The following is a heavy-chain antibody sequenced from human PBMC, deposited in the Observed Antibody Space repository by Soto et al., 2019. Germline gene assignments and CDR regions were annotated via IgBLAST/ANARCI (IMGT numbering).Heavy chain of an antibody. Sequence: QVQLQESGPGLVKPSQTLSLICTVSAGSISSGGFYWSWIRQHPGKGLESIGYIYSSGSTYHNPSLKGRITISIDTSKNQFSLNLHSVTAADTAMYSCARGIFGVGPEYWGQGTLVTVSS. CDR3: ARGIFGVGPEY. V-gene: IGHV4-31*03. CDR2: IYSSGST. J-gene: IGHJ4*02. CDR1: AGSISSGGFY. D-gene: IGHD3-3*01.